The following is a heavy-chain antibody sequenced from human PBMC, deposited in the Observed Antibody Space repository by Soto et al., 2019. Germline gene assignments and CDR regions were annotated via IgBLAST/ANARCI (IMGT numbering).Heavy chain of an antibody. D-gene: IGHD3-9*01. CDR2: INPNGGST. Sequence: GPVEGSCKGSWYTLRNYFLHSVRQAPGQGLEWIGIINPNGGSTNYAQNFKGRLTVTRDTSTATVYMDLSALTSDDTAMYYCARGLGLGDCWGQGTLVTVSS. CDR3: ARGLGLGDC. J-gene: IGHJ4*02. V-gene: IGHV1-46*01. CDR1: WYTLRNYF.